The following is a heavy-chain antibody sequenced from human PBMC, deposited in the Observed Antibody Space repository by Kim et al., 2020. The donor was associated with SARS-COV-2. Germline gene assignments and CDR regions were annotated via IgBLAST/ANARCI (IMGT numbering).Heavy chain of an antibody. D-gene: IGHD2-2*02. J-gene: IGHJ4*02. V-gene: IGHV5-51*01. CDR2: NYPGDSDT. CDR1: GYSFTSYW. Sequence: GESLQISCKGSGYSFTSYWIGWVRQMPGKGLEWMGINYPGDSDTRYSPSFQGQVTISADKSISTAYLQWSSLKASDTAMYYCARQGDQLLYYSYFDYWGQGTLVTVSS. CDR3: ARQGDQLLYYSYFDY.